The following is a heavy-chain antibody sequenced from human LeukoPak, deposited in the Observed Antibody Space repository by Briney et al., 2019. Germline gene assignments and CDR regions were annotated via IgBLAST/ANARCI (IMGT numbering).Heavy chain of an antibody. CDR1: GGSISSGDYY. Sequence: TLSLTCTVSGGSISSGDYYWSWIRQPPGKGLEWIGYIYYSGSTYYNPSLKSRVTISVDTSKNQFSLKLSSVAAGDTAEYDCARWGSSSSWSRGLNYWGQGTLVTVSS. CDR3: ARWGSSSSWSRGLNY. V-gene: IGHV4-30-4*08. J-gene: IGHJ4*02. CDR2: IYYSGST. D-gene: IGHD6-13*01.